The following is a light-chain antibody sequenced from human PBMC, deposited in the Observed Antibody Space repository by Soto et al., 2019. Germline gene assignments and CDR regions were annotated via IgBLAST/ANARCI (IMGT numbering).Light chain of an antibody. CDR2: GAS. CDR1: QSVSSSY. V-gene: IGKV3-15*01. J-gene: IGKJ1*01. Sequence: QSHSTLRFSNGERALLPCSATQSVSSSYLAWYQQKPGQAPRLLIYGASTRATGIPARFSGSGSGTEFTLTISSLQSEDFGVYYCHQYNNLWTFGQGTKVDIK. CDR3: HQYNNLWT.